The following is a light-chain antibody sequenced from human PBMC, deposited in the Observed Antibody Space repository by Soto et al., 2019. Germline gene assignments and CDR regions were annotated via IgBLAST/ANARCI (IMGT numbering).Light chain of an antibody. CDR1: SSDVGGYNY. Sequence: QAVVTQPASVSGSPGQSITISCTGTSSDVGGYNYVSWYQQHPGKAPKFMIYEVSNRPSGVSNRFSGSKSGNTASLTISGLQAEDEADYYCSSYTSNSTRVFGTGTKVTVL. V-gene: IGLV2-14*01. J-gene: IGLJ1*01. CDR2: EVS. CDR3: SSYTSNSTRV.